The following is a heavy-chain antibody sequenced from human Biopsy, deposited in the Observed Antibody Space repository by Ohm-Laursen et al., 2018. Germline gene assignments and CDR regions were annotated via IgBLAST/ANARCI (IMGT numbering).Heavy chain of an antibody. CDR3: ATPFQYYDSWGGYPPFDH. V-gene: IGHV1-69*10. Sequence: VKISCKASGGTFSNYAISWVRQAPGEGLEWMGGIIAVSGLVNYAPKFQGRVSITADKSTTTAYMELSNLRSEDTAVYYCATPFQYYDSWGGYPPFDHWGQGTLVTVSS. CDR2: IIAVSGLV. CDR1: GGTFSNYA. D-gene: IGHD3-3*01. J-gene: IGHJ4*02.